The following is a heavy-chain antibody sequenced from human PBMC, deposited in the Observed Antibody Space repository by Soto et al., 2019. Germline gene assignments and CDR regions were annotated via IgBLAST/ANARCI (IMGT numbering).Heavy chain of an antibody. D-gene: IGHD2-2*01. CDR3: ARSIVVVPAASIYYYYGMDV. CDR1: GGSISSYY. Sequence: KTSETLSLTCTVSGGSISSYYWSWIRQPPGKGLEWIGYIYYSGSTNYNPSLKSRVTISVDTSKNQFSLKLSSVTAADTAVYYCARSIVVVPAASIYYYYGMDVWGQGTTVTVSS. V-gene: IGHV4-59*01. CDR2: IYYSGST. J-gene: IGHJ6*02.